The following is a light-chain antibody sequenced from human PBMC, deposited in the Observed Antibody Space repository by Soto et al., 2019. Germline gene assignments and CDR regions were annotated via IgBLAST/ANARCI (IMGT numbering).Light chain of an antibody. CDR1: QSVSSY. Sequence: EIVLTQSPATLSLSPGERATLSCRASQSVSSYLAWYQQKPGQAPRLLLYDASSRATGIPARFSGSGSGADFTLTISSLEPDDFAVYYCQQRSNWRFTFGPGTKVEIK. CDR3: QQRSNWRFT. J-gene: IGKJ3*01. CDR2: DAS. V-gene: IGKV3-11*01.